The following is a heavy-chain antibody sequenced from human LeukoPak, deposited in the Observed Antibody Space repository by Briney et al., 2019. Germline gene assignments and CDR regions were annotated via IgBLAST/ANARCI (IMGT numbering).Heavy chain of an antibody. CDR3: ARDLVAGFVYTWFDP. J-gene: IGHJ5*02. Sequence: ASVKVSCKASGYTFTGYYIHWVRQAPGQGLEWMGWINPNTGGTKYAQKFQGRVTMTRDKSISAAYMELSRLRSDDSALYYCARDLVAGFVYTWFDPWGQGTLVTVSS. CDR2: INPNTGGT. CDR1: GYTFTGYY. V-gene: IGHV1-2*02. D-gene: IGHD6-19*01.